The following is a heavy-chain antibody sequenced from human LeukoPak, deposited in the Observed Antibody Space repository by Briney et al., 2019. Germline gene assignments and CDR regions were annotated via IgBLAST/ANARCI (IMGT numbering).Heavy chain of an antibody. CDR1: GYTFTGYY. CDR3: ARAHDYGDYRGFRNWLDP. CDR2: INPNSGGT. J-gene: IGHJ5*02. Sequence: GASVKVSCKASGYTFTGYYMHWVRQAPGQGLEGMGWINPNSGGTNYAQKSQGRVTMTRDTSISTAYMELSRLRSDDTAVYYCARAHDYGDYRGFRNWLDPWGQGTLVTVSS. D-gene: IGHD4-17*01. V-gene: IGHV1-2*02.